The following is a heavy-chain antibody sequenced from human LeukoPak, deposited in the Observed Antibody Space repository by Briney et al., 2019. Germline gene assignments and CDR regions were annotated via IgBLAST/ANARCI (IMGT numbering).Heavy chain of an antibody. J-gene: IGHJ4*02. Sequence: SETLSLTCAVYGGSFSGYYWSWIRQPPGKGLEWIGEINHSGSTNYNPSLKSRVTISVDTSKNQFSLKLSSVTAADTAVYYCARGGGERFDYWGQGTLVTVSS. CDR3: ARGGGERFDY. CDR2: INHSGST. D-gene: IGHD1-1*01. V-gene: IGHV4-34*01. CDR1: GGSFSGYY.